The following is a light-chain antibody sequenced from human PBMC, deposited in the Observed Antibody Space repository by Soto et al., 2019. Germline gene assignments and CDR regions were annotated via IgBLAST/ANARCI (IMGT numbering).Light chain of an antibody. CDR2: QDS. Sequence: SYELTQPPSVSVSPGQTASITCFVDKLGDKYACWYQQKPGQSPVLVIYQDSKRPSGIPERFSGSNSGNTATLTISGTQAMDEAYYYCQAWDSSTAVFGGGTKLTVL. CDR1: KLGDKY. V-gene: IGLV3-1*01. CDR3: QAWDSSTAV. J-gene: IGLJ2*01.